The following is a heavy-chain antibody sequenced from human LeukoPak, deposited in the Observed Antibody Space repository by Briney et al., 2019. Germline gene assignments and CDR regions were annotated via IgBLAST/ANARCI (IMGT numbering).Heavy chain of an antibody. CDR2: INTNTGNP. Sequence: ASVKVSCKASGYSFTMYAMNWVRQAPGQGLEWMGWINTNTGNPTHAQGFTGRFVFSLDTSVSTAYLQISSLKVEDTAVYYCARDTTRESLDYWGQGTLVTVSS. CDR1: GYSFTMYA. J-gene: IGHJ4*02. CDR3: ARDTTRESLDY. D-gene: IGHD1-1*01. V-gene: IGHV7-4-1*02.